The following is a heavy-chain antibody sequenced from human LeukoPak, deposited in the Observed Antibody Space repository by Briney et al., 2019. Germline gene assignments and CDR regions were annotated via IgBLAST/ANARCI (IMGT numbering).Heavy chain of an antibody. Sequence: GGSLRLSCAASGFTFSSYSMNWVRQAPGKGLEWVSSITSSSTYIYYADSVKGRFTISRDNSKNTLYLRMSSLRAEDTAVYYCAKKRPGDTLASLDYWGQGSLVTVSS. CDR2: ITSSSTYI. CDR3: AKKRPGDTLASLDY. D-gene: IGHD2-2*02. CDR1: GFTFSSYS. J-gene: IGHJ4*02. V-gene: IGHV3-21*04.